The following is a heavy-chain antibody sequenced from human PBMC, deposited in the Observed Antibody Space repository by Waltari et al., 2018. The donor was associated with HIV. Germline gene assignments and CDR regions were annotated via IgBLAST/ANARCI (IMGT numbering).Heavy chain of an antibody. J-gene: IGHJ4*02. Sequence: EVQLVQSGAEVKKPGESLKISCKASGYSFTSYWIGWVRQMPGKGLEWMGIIYPGYSDTRYSPSFQGQVTNSADKSISHAYLQWSSLKASDTAMYYCATSRSTYYDTGGYFDYWGQGTLVTVSS. V-gene: IGHV5-51*03. CDR1: GYSFTSYW. D-gene: IGHD3-22*01. CDR3: ATSRSTYYDTGGYFDY. CDR2: IYPGYSDT.